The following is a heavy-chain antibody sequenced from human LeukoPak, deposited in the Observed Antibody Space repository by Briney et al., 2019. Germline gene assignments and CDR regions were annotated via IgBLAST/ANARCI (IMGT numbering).Heavy chain of an antibody. Sequence: SETLSLTCAVYGGSFSGYYWSWIRQPPGKGLEWIGEINHSGSTNYNPSLKSRVTISVDTSKNRFSLKLRSVTATDTAVYYCARATVELERPYDYWGQGTLVTVSS. V-gene: IGHV4-34*01. CDR3: ARATVELERPYDY. CDR1: GGSFSGYY. D-gene: IGHD1-1*01. J-gene: IGHJ4*02. CDR2: INHSGST.